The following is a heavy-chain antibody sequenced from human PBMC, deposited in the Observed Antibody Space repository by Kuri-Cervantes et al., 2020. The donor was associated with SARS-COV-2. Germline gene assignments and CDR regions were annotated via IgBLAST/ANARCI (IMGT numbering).Heavy chain of an antibody. Sequence: GSLKISCTVYGGSISRYYWSWIRQPPGKGLEWIGYIYYSGCTNYNPSLKSRVTISVDTSKNHLSLKLSSVTAADTAVYYCARRYCSSTSCYTDYGMDVWGQGTTVTVSS. V-gene: IGHV4-59*12. CDR1: GGSISRYY. J-gene: IGHJ6*02. CDR2: IYYSGCT. CDR3: ARRYCSSTSCYTDYGMDV. D-gene: IGHD2-2*02.